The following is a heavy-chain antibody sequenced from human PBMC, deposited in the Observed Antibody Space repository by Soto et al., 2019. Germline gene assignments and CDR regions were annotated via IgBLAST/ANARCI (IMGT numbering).Heavy chain of an antibody. Sequence: QVQLVQSGPEVKEPGSSVKLTCKVSGGIFNTYAISWLRQAPGQGLEWMGGIIPIFGTRNYAQRFQARVTITADKSTSTAYMELTRMRSDNTAVYYCARARDHYGSGNYYNRIDFWGQGTLVSVSS. V-gene: IGHV1-69*06. D-gene: IGHD3-10*01. CDR2: IIPIFGTR. CDR3: ARARDHYGSGNYYNRIDF. J-gene: IGHJ4*02. CDR1: GGIFNTYA.